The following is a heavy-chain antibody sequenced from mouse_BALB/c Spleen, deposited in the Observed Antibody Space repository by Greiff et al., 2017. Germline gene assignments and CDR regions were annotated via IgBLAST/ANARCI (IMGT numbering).Heavy chain of an antibody. Sequence: VQLQQSGAELVRSGASVKLSCTASGFNITDYYMHWVKQRPEQGLEWIGWIDPEDGDTEYAPKFQGKATMTADTSSNTAYLQLSSLTSEATAVYYCEGAYERYDKVYWGQGTLVTVSA. J-gene: IGHJ3*01. D-gene: IGHD2-14*01. CDR2: IDPEDGDT. CDR3: EGAYERYDKVY. V-gene: IGHV14-4*02. CDR1: GFNITDYY.